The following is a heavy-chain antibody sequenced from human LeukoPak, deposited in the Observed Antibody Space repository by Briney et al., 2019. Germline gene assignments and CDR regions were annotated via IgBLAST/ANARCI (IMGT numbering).Heavy chain of an antibody. J-gene: IGHJ4*02. CDR2: IKQDGSKK. Sequence: GGSLRLSCAAPGFTFSSYWMSWVRQAPGKGLEWVANIKQDGSKKYYVDSVKGRFTIPRDNAKNSLYLQMNSLRAEDTAVYYCARTYYYGSGSYYKGHPEYWGQGTLVTVSS. D-gene: IGHD3-10*01. V-gene: IGHV3-7*01. CDR3: ARTYYYGSGSYYKGHPEY. CDR1: GFTFSSYW.